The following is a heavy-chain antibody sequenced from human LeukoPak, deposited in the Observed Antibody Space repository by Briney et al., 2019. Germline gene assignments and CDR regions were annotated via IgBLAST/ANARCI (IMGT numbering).Heavy chain of an antibody. CDR3: ARRGHGYGSPFDY. V-gene: IGHV3-66*04. CDR1: GFTVSSNY. J-gene: IGHJ4*02. Sequence: GGSLRLSCAASGFTVSSNYMNWVRQAPGKGLEWVSMIYPNGNTFYTDSVKGRFTISRDNSKNTLDLQMSSLRAEDTAVYYCARRGHGYGSPFDYWGQGTLVTVFS. D-gene: IGHD5-18*01. CDR2: IYPNGNT.